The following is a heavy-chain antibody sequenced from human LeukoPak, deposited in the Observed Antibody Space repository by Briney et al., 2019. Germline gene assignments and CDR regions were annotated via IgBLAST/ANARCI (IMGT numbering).Heavy chain of an antibody. CDR2: IYYSGST. J-gene: IGHJ4*02. Sequence: PSETLSLTCTVSGGSISSYYWSWIRQPPGKGLEWIGYIYYSGSTNYSPSLKSRVTISVDTSKNQFSLKLNSVTAADTAVYYCARAPSDSSGYYPAYFDYWGQGTLVTVSS. D-gene: IGHD3-22*01. V-gene: IGHV4-59*01. CDR3: ARAPSDSSGYYPAYFDY. CDR1: GGSISSYY.